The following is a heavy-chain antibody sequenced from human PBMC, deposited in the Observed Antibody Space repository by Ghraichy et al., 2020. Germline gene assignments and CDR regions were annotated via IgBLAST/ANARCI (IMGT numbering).Heavy chain of an antibody. CDR2: ISGSGGST. J-gene: IGHJ6*02. V-gene: IGHV3-23*01. Sequence: GESLNISCAASGFTFSSYAMSWVRQAPGKGLEWVSAISGSGGSTYYADSVKGRFTISRDNSKNTLYLQMNSLRAEDTAVYYCAKVVGGGYCSGGSCYSDDYYYDMDVWGQGTTVTVSS. CDR3: AKVVGGGYCSGGSCYSDDYYYDMDV. CDR1: GFTFSSYA. D-gene: IGHD2-15*01.